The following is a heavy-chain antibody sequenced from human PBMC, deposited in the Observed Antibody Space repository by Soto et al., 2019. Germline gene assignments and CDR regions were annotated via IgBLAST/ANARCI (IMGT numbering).Heavy chain of an antibody. CDR1: GDSISTVDYF. CDR2: IYKSATT. CDR3: ARGRYCLTGRCFPNWFDS. D-gene: IGHD2-15*01. J-gene: IGHJ5*01. Sequence: ASETLSLTCSVSGDSISTVDYFWAWIRQPPGQALEYIGYIYKSATTYYNPSFESRVAISLDTSKSQFSLNVTSATAADTAVYFCARGRYCLTGRCFPNWFDSWGQGTLVTVSS. V-gene: IGHV4-30-4*01.